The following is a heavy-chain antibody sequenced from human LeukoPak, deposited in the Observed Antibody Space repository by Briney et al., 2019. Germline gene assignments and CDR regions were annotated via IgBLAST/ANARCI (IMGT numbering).Heavy chain of an antibody. Sequence: GGSLRLSCAASGFTFINYAMTWVRQAPGKGLEWVSTISGSGSSTYYADSVRGRFTISRDNSKNTLYLQMNSLRAEDTAVYYCARDFSYGSGSIDYWGQGTLVTVSS. D-gene: IGHD3-10*01. CDR1: GFTFINYA. CDR3: ARDFSYGSGSIDY. V-gene: IGHV3-23*01. J-gene: IGHJ4*02. CDR2: ISGSGSST.